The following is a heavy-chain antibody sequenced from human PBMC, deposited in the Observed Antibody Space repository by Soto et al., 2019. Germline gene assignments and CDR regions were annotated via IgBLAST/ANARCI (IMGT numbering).Heavy chain of an antibody. D-gene: IGHD2-15*01. CDR3: ARLPCSTARCYSFGW. V-gene: IGHV3-7*03. CDR2: IKHDGSET. J-gene: IGHJ4*02. Sequence: PGGSLRLSCAASGFTFSTYWMTWVRQVPGKGLEWVANIKHDGSETYYVDSVKGRFTVSRDNARNSLHLQMNSLRAEDTAIYYCARLPCSTARCYSFGWWGQGALVTVSS. CDR1: GFTFSTYW.